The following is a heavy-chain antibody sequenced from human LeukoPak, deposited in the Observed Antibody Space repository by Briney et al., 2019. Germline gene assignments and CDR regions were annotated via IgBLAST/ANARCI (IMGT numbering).Heavy chain of an antibody. J-gene: IGHJ6*02. CDR3: AKDPYYNYYDSSDGMDV. Sequence: GGSLRLSCAASGFTVSINYMAWVRQAPGKGLEWVSVIYSGGNTYYADSVKGRFTISRDNSKNTLYLQMNSLRAEDTAVYYCAKDPYYNYYDSSDGMDVWGQGTTVTVSS. D-gene: IGHD3-22*01. CDR1: GFTVSINY. V-gene: IGHV3-53*01. CDR2: IYSGGNT.